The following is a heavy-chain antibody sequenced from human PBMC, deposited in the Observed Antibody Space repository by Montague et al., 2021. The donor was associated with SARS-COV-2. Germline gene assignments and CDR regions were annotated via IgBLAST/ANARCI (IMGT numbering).Heavy chain of an antibody. CDR2: INHSGST. Sequence: SETLSLTCAVSSGSFRGYYWSWIRQPQGKGLEWIGEINHSGSTTYNPSLESQVSISVDTSTKQFSLKVTSVTAADTAVYYCARLGAITLVRGITKADFSNYGMDVWGQGTTVTVSS. J-gene: IGHJ6*02. CDR1: SGSFRGYY. CDR3: ARLGAITLVRGITKADFSNYGMDV. D-gene: IGHD3-10*01. V-gene: IGHV4-34*01.